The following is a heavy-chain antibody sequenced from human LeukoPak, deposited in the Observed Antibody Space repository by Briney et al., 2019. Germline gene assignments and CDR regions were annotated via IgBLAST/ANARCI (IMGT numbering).Heavy chain of an antibody. J-gene: IGHJ4*02. CDR3: ARDRWYAFDY. CDR1: GYTFTING. CDR2: ISANSGDT. D-gene: IGHD6-13*01. Sequence: ASVKVCCKASGYTFTINGISWVRQAPGRGLEWMGWISANSGDTIYAEKFHGRVTLTRDTSTGTAYMELNSLTYDDTAVYYCARDRWYAFDYWGQGTLVTVSS. V-gene: IGHV1-18*01.